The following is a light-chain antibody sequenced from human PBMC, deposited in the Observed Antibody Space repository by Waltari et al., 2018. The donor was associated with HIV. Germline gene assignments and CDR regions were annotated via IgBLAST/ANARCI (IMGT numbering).Light chain of an antibody. V-gene: IGLV3-21*02. CDR3: QVWDSSSDHWV. J-gene: IGLJ3*02. Sequence: SYVLTQPPSVSVAPGQTANITRAGNNIGTKSVHWYQQKPGQAPVLVVYDDIDRPSGIPERFSGSNSGNTATLTISRVEAGDEADYYCQVWDSSSDHWVFGGGTKLTVL. CDR1: NIGTKS. CDR2: DDI.